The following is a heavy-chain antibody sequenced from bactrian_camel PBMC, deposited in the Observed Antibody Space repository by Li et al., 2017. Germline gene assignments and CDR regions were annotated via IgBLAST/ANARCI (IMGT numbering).Heavy chain of an antibody. D-gene: IGHD2*01. CDR3: AADSWDSGVCLPSTY. V-gene: IGHV3S31*01. CDR2: ISGNGGTI. CDR1: GFAFTSSS. J-gene: IGHJ4*01. Sequence: EVQLVESGGGLVQPGGSLRLSCAATGFAFTSSSMYWVRQAPGKDREAVAHISGNGGTIDYADAVQGRFTISQDNAKNTLFLQMNSLKTEDTAVYYCAADSWDSGVCLPSTYWGQGTQVTVS.